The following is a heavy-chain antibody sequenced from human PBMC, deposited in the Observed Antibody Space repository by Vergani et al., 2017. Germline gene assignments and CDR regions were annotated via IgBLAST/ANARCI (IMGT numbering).Heavy chain of an antibody. CDR2: ISGSGGST. Sequence: EVQLLESGGGLVQPGGSLRLSCAASGFTFSSYAMSWVRQAPGNGLEWVSAISGSGGSTYYADSVKGRFTISRDNSKNTLYLQMNSLRAEDTAVYYCAKVAPQDYYDSRGYPLFDDWGEGTLGTVSS. CDR3: AKVAPQDYYDSRGYPLFDD. J-gene: IGHJ4*02. V-gene: IGHV3-23*01. D-gene: IGHD3-22*01. CDR1: GFTFSSYA.